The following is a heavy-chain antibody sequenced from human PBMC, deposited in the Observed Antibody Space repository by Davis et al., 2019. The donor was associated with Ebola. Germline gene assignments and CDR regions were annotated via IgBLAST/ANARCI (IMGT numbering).Heavy chain of an antibody. CDR1: GFTFSSYA. CDR2: ISYDGSNK. D-gene: IGHD3-22*01. CDR3: ARGDGITMIVVVGAFDI. J-gene: IGHJ3*02. V-gene: IGHV3-30*04. Sequence: GESLKISCAASGFTFSSYAMHWVRQAPGEGLEWVAVISYDGSNKYYADSVKGRFTISRDNAKNSLYLQMNSLRDEDTAVYYCARGDGITMIVVVGAFDIWGQGTMVTVSS.